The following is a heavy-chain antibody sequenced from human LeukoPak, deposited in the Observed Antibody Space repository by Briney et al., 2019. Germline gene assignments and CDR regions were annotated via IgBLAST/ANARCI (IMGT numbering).Heavy chain of an antibody. J-gene: IGHJ4*02. D-gene: IGHD6-19*01. Sequence: KTGGSLRLSCAASGFTFSNAWMSWVRQAPGKGLEWVGRIKSKTDGGTTDYAAPVKGRFTISRDDSKNTLYLQMNSLKTEDTAVYYCTTLSSGWSVYLYYFDYWGQGTLVTVSS. V-gene: IGHV3-15*01. CDR1: GFTFSNAW. CDR3: TTLSSGWSVYLYYFDY. CDR2: IKSKTDGGTT.